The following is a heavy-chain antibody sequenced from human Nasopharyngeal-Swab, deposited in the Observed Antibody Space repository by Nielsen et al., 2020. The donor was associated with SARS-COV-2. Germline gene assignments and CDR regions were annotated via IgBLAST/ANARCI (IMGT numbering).Heavy chain of an antibody. D-gene: IGHD2-21*02. V-gene: IGHV4-34*01. CDR1: GGSFSGYY. CDR2: INHSGST. CDR3: ARGPVVAYCGGDCYSEVILPGFDY. J-gene: IGHJ4*02. Sequence: SQTLSLTCAVYGGSFSGYYWSWIRQPPGKGLEWIGEINHSGSTNYNPSLKSRVTISVDTSKNQFSLKLSSVTAADVALYYCARGPVVAYCGGDCYSEVILPGFDYWGQGTLVTVSS.